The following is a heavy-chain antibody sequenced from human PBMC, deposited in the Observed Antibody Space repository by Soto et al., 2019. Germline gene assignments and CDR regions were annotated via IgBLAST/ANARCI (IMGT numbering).Heavy chain of an antibody. Sequence: GASVKVSCKVSGYTLTELSMHWVRQAPGKGLEWMGGFDPEDGETIYAQKFQGRVTMTEDTSTDTAYMELSSLRSEDTAVYYCATGGSRNSSGWWNWFDPWGQGTLVTVSS. CDR1: GYTLTELS. D-gene: IGHD6-19*01. CDR3: ATGGSRNSSGWWNWFDP. J-gene: IGHJ5*02. CDR2: FDPEDGET. V-gene: IGHV1-24*01.